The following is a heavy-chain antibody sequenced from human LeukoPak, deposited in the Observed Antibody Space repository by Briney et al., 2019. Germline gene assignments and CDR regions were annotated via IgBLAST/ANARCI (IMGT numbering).Heavy chain of an antibody. Sequence: PGGSLRLSCAVSGFTFSNYWMHWVRQAPGKGLVWVSRINTDGSSTNYADSVKGRFTISRDSAKNTLYLQMNSLRAEDTAVYYCARGAIYGLDAFDIWGQGTMVTVSS. CDR3: ARGAIYGLDAFDI. D-gene: IGHD3-3*01. J-gene: IGHJ3*02. CDR2: INTDGSST. CDR1: GFTFSNYW. V-gene: IGHV3-74*01.